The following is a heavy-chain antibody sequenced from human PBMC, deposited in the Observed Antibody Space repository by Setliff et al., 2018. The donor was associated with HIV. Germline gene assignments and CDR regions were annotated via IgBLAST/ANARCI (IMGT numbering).Heavy chain of an antibody. D-gene: IGHD1-1*01. CDR1: GGSISGYY. CDR3: ARGPRIDPTGLVSFCFDP. CDR2: VYTSGST. Sequence: SETLSLTCTVSGGSISGYYWSWIRQPPGKGLEWIGRVYTSGSTNYNPSLKSRVTISVDTSKNQFSLKLRSLTAADTAVYYCARGPRIDPTGLVSFCFDPWGQGTLVTVSS. J-gene: IGHJ5*02. V-gene: IGHV4-4*07.